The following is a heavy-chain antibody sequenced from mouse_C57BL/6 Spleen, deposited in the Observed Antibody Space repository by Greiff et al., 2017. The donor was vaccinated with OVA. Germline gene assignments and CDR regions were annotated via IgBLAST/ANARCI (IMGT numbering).Heavy chain of an antibody. CDR2: INPNNGGT. Sequence: EVQLQQSGPELVKPGASVKISCKASGYTFTDYYMNWVKQSHGKSLEWIGDINPNNGGTIYNQKFKGKATLTVDKSSSTAYMELRSVTSEDSAVYYCARGVYDGYRRGVFDYWGQGTTLTVSS. CDR1: GYTFTDYY. V-gene: IGHV1-26*01. CDR3: ARGVYDGYRRGVFDY. J-gene: IGHJ2*01. D-gene: IGHD2-3*01.